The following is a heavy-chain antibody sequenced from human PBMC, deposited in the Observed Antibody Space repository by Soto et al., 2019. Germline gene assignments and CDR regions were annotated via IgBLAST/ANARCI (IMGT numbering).Heavy chain of an antibody. Sequence: SETLSLTCTVSGGSISHYYWSWIRQSPGKGLGWIGYAYYSGSTDYNPSLKSRVTMSVDTSKNQVSLKLNSVTTADTAVYYCARDRSTYGGGGTGEVKENWFDPWGPGTLVTVSS. V-gene: IGHV4-59*01. D-gene: IGHD2-8*01. J-gene: IGHJ5*02. CDR2: AYYSGST. CDR1: GGSISHYY. CDR3: ARDRSTYGGGGTGEVKENWFDP.